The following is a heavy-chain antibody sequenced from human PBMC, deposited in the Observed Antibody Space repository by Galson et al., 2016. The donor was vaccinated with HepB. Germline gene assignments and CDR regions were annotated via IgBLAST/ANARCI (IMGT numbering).Heavy chain of an antibody. CDR3: AKDTARYCSSTSRSYGMDV. V-gene: IGHV3-30*18. Sequence: SLRLSCAASGFTFSSYGMHWVRQAPGKGLEWVAVISYDGSNKYYADSVKGRFTISRDNSKNTLYLQMNSLRAEDTAVYYCAKDTARYCSSTSRSYGMDVWGQGTTVTVSS. CDR1: GFTFSSYG. J-gene: IGHJ6*02. CDR2: ISYDGSNK. D-gene: IGHD2-2*01.